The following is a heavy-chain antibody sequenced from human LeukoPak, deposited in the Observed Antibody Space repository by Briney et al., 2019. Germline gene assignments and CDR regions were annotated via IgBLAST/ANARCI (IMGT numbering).Heavy chain of an antibody. D-gene: IGHD3-22*01. CDR2: ISWNSGSI. CDR3: AKDNTMILGPGAFDI. Sequence: GGSLRLSCAASGFTFDDYAMHWVRQAPGKGLEWVSGISWNSGSIGYADSVKGRFTISRDNAKNSLYLQMNSLRAEDTALYYCAKDNTMILGPGAFDIWGQGTMVTVSS. CDR1: GFTFDDYA. V-gene: IGHV3-9*01. J-gene: IGHJ3*02.